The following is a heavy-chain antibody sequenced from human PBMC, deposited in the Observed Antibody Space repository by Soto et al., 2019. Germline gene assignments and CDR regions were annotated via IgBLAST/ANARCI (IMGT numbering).Heavy chain of an antibody. CDR2: IYYSGST. CDR3: ARVYRITIFGVVTRNWFDP. CDR1: GGSISSGDYY. Sequence: PSETLSLTCTVSGGSISSGDYYWSWIRQPPGKGLEWIGYIYYSGSTYYNPSLKSRVTISVDTSKNQFSLKLSSVTAADTAVYYCARVYRITIFGVVTRNWFDPWGQGTLVTVS. D-gene: IGHD3-3*01. V-gene: IGHV4-30-4*01. J-gene: IGHJ5*02.